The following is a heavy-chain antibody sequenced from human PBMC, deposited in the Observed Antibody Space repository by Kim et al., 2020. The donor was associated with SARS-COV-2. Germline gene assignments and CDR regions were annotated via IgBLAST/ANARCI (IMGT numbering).Heavy chain of an antibody. CDR3: ARNGYSSSWPDDY. D-gene: IGHD6-13*01. V-gene: IGHV3-30*01. J-gene: IGHJ4*02. Sequence: SADSVKGRFTISRDNSKNTLYLQMNSLRAEDTAVYYCARNGYSSSWPDDYWGQGTLVTVSS.